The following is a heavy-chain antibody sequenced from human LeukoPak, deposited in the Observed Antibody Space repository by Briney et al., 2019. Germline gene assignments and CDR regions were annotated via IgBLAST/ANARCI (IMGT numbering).Heavy chain of an antibody. D-gene: IGHD6-13*01. CDR2: INPNSGGT. J-gene: IGHJ4*02. V-gene: IGHV1-2*06. CDR1: GYTFTGYY. CDR3: ARVRYRGAAAGNYFDY. Sequence: ASVKVFCKASGYTFTGYYMHWVRQAPGQGLEWMGRINPNSGGTNYAQKFQGRVTMTRDTSISTAYMELSRLRSDDTAVYYCARVRYRGAAAGNYFDYWGQGTLVTVSS.